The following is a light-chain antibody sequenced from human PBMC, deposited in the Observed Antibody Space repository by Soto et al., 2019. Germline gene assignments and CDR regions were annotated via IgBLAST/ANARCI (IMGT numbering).Light chain of an antibody. V-gene: IGLV2-14*01. Sequence: QSVLTQPASVSGSPGQSITISCTGTSSDVGGYNYVSWYQQHPGKAPKLMIYDVSNRPSGVSNRFSGSKSGNTASLTISGLQAEDEADYYCSSYTSSSTVVFGGGIKLTVL. CDR3: SSYTSSSTVV. CDR2: DVS. J-gene: IGLJ2*01. CDR1: SSDVGGYNY.